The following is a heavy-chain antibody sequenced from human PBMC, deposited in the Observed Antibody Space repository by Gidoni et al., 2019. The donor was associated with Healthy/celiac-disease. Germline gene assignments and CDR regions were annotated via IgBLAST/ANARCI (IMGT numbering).Heavy chain of an antibody. V-gene: IGHV1-69*01. CDR1: GGTFSSYA. D-gene: IGHD3-10*01. J-gene: IGHJ6*02. Sequence: VVKKPGSSVKVSCKASGGTFSSYAISWVRQAPGQGLEWMGGIIPIFGTANYAQKFQGRVTITADESTSTAVYYCARGVRVGLPYYYYGMDVWGQGTTVTVSS. CDR2: IIPIFGTA. CDR3: GMDV.